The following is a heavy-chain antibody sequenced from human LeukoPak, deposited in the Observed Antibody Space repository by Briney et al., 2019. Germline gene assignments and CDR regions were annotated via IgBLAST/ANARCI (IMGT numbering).Heavy chain of an antibody. CDR1: GGTFSNYA. CDR3: ARDDSDNGDYVSVRSILSYGMDV. J-gene: IGHJ6*02. CDR2: NIPMFGTA. D-gene: IGHD4-17*01. Sequence: SVKVPCKASGGTFSNYAISWVRQAPGQGLEWMGGNIPMFGTANYAQRFQGRVTITADESTSTAYMELSSLRSEDTAVYYCARDDSDNGDYVSVRSILSYGMDVWGQGTTVIVSS. V-gene: IGHV1-69*01.